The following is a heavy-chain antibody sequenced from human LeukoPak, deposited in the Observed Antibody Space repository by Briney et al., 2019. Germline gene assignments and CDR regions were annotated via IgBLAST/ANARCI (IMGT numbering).Heavy chain of an antibody. J-gene: IGHJ4*02. CDR1: GFTFSSYS. CDR3: ARSGIAYYFDY. CDR2: ISSSSSYI. Sequence: GGSLRLSCAASGFTFSSYSMNWVRQAPGKGLEWVSSISSSSSYIYCADSVKGRFTISRDNAKNSLYLQMNSLRAEDTAVYYCARSGIAYYFDYWGQGTLVTVSS. D-gene: IGHD1-26*01. V-gene: IGHV3-21*01.